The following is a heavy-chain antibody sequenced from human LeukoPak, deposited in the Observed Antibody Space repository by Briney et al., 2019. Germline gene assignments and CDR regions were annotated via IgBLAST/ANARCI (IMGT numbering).Heavy chain of an antibody. J-gene: IGHJ4*02. Sequence: ASVKVSCKVSGYIFTSYGINWVRQAPGQGLEWMGWISGYNGNTNLAQKFQGRVTMTTATSTSTVYMELGSLRSDDTAVYYCARSPGIGIAGTVDYWGQGTLVTVSS. V-gene: IGHV1-18*01. D-gene: IGHD6-13*01. CDR2: ISGYNGNT. CDR3: ARSPGIGIAGTVDY. CDR1: GYIFTSYG.